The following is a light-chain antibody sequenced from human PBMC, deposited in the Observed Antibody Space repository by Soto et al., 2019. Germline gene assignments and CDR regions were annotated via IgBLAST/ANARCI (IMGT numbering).Light chain of an antibody. CDR3: QQYGSSPLT. J-gene: IGKJ4*01. V-gene: IGKV3-20*01. CDR2: GAS. CDR1: QIVSSSY. Sequence: EILLTQSPGTLSLSSGERAALSSRASQIVSSSYLAWYQQKPGQAPRLLIYGASSRATGIPDRFSGSGSGTDFTLTISRLEPEDFAVYYCQQYGSSPLTFGGGTKVDIK.